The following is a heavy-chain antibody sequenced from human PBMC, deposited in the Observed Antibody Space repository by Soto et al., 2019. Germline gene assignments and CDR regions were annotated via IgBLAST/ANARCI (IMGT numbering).Heavy chain of an antibody. CDR3: ARDSLPRGGTFGY. Sequence: QVQLQESGPGLVKPSQTLSLTCTVSGGSISSGGYYWSWIRQHPGKGLEWIGYIYYSGSTYYNPSLNSRVTISVDTSKNHFSLKLSSVTAADTAVYYCARDSLPRGGTFGYWGQGTLVTVSS. D-gene: IGHD2-15*01. CDR2: IYYSGST. CDR1: GGSISSGGYY. J-gene: IGHJ4*02. V-gene: IGHV4-31*03.